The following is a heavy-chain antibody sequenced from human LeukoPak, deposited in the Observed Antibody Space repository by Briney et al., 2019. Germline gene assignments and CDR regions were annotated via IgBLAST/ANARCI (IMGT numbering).Heavy chain of an antibody. D-gene: IGHD3-3*01. CDR1: GFTFSSYA. J-gene: IGHJ4*02. CDR3: AKDKQWLLSPPYYFDY. V-gene: IGHV3-30*02. Sequence: GGSLRLSCAASGFTFSSYAMSWVRQAPGKGLEWVAFIRYDGSNKYYADSVKGRFTISRDNSKNTLYLQMNSLRAEDTAVYYCAKDKQWLLSPPYYFDYWGQGTLVTVSS. CDR2: IRYDGSNK.